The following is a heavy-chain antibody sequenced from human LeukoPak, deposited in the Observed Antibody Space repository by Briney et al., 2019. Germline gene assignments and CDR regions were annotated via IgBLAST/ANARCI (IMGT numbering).Heavy chain of an antibody. CDR3: ARVSDIMISFGGVISYFDY. J-gene: IGHJ4*02. V-gene: IGHV4-34*01. CDR2: INHSGGT. CDR1: GDSLNDSY. D-gene: IGHD3-16*02. Sequence: SETLSLTCTLYGDSLNDSYWSWIRQPPGKGLEWIGEINHSGGTHYNPSLWGRLTISIDTSKNKFSLQLTAVTAADTGVYFCARVSDIMISFGGVISYFDYWGQGAQVTVSP.